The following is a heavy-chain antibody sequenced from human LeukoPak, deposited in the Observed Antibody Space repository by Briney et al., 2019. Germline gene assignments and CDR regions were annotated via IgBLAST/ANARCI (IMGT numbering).Heavy chain of an antibody. D-gene: IGHD3-10*01. V-gene: IGHV3-9*01. CDR3: AKDRTLLWFGELAFDP. J-gene: IGHJ5*02. CDR2: ISWNSGSI. Sequence: GRSLRLSCAASGFTFDDYAMHWVRQAPGKGLEGVAGISWNSGSIGYADSVKGRFTISRDNAKNSLYLQMNSLRAEDTALYYCAKDRTLLWFGELAFDPWGQGTLVTVSS. CDR1: GFTFDDYA.